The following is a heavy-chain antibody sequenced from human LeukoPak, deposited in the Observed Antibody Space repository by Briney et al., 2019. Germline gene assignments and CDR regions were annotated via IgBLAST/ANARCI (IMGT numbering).Heavy chain of an antibody. CDR2: IYYSGST. V-gene: IGHV4-59*08. CDR1: GGSISSYY. J-gene: IGHJ4*02. D-gene: IGHD4-11*01. CDR3: ARHAPMTTYDY. Sequence: SETLSLTCSVSGGSISSYYWSCIRQPPGNGLEWIGYIYYSGSTNYNPSLKSRVTISVDTSKNQFSLKLSSVTAADTAVYYCARHAPMTTYDYWGQGALVTVSS.